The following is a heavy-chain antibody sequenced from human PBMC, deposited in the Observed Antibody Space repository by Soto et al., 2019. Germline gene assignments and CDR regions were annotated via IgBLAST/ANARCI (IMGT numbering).Heavy chain of an antibody. CDR3: AVIESGEPTGQLDY. Sequence: SETLSLTCTVSGGSISSYYWSWIRQPPGKGLEWIGYIYYSGSTNYNPSLKSRVTISVDTSKNQFSLKLSSVTAADTAVYYCAVIESGEPTGQLDYWGQGTLVTVSS. V-gene: IGHV4-59*01. J-gene: IGHJ4*02. D-gene: IGHD2-21*01. CDR2: IYYSGST. CDR1: GGSISSYY.